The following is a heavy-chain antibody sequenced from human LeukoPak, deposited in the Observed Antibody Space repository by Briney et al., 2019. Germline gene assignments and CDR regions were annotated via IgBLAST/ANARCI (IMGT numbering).Heavy chain of an antibody. J-gene: IGHJ4*02. CDR3: ARVFIPGFWSGYGITYYFDY. CDR1: GGSISSGSYY. D-gene: IGHD3-3*01. Sequence: SETLSLTCTVSGGSISSGSYYWSWIRQPAGKGLEWIGSIYYSGSTYYNPSLKSRVTISVDTSKNQFSLKLSSVTAADTAVYYCARVFIPGFWSGYGITYYFDYWGQGTLVTVSS. CDR2: IYYSGST. V-gene: IGHV4-39*07.